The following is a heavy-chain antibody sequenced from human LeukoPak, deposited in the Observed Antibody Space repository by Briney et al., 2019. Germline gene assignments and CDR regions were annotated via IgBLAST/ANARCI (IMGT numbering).Heavy chain of an antibody. V-gene: IGHV3-23*01. Sequence: GGSLRLSCAASGLTFRGYAMAWVRQAPGKGLEWVSAISGSGGSTYYADSVKGRFTISRDNSKNTLYLQMNSLRAEDTAVYYCAKGTAAALLDYWGQGTLVTVSS. CDR3: AKGTAAALLDY. CDR1: GLTFRGYA. CDR2: ISGSGGST. J-gene: IGHJ4*02. D-gene: IGHD6-13*01.